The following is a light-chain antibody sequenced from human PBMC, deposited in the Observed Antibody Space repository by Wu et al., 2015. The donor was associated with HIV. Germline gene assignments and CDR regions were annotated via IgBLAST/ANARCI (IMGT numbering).Light chain of an antibody. V-gene: IGKV1-39*01. CDR1: QNINNF. CDR3: QESSSIPPA. CDR2: AAP. J-gene: IGKJ5*01. Sequence: DIRMTQSPSSLSASIGDRVTITCRASQNINNFLNWYQQKPGKAPELLISAAPNLQSGAPSRFSGSGSGTDFTLTISSLQPEDFATYFCQESSSIPPAFGQGTRVENK.